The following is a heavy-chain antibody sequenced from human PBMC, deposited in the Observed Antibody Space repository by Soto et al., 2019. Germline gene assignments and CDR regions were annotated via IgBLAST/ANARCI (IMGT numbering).Heavy chain of an antibody. CDR3: ARVRVVVAATREDYYFDY. J-gene: IGHJ4*02. V-gene: IGHV3-30-3*01. CDR2: ISYDGSNK. CDR1: GFTFSSYA. Sequence: ESGGGVVQPGRSLRLSCAASGFTFSSYAMHWVRQAPGKGLEWVAVISYDGSNKYYADSVKGRFTISRDNSKNTLYLQMNSLRAEDTAVYYCARVRVVVAATREDYYFDYWGQGTLVTVSS. D-gene: IGHD2-15*01.